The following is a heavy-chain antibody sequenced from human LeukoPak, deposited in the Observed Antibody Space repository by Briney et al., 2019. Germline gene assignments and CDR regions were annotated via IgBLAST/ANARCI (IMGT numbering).Heavy chain of an antibody. D-gene: IGHD1-26*01. V-gene: IGHV3-48*04. CDR1: GFTFSSYS. CDR2: ISSSSSTI. Sequence: GSLRLSCAASGFTFSSYSMNWVRQAPGKGLEWVSYISSSSSTIYYADSVKGRFTISRDNAKNSLYLQMNSLRAEDTAVYYCAKVAGGPGRYFDYWGQGALVTVSS. CDR3: AKVAGGPGRYFDY. J-gene: IGHJ4*02.